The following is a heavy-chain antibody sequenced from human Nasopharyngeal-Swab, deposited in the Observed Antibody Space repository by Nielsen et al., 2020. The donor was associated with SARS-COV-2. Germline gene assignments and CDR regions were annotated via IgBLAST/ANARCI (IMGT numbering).Heavy chain of an antibody. Sequence: GESLKISCAASGFAFTDYSMDWVRQAPGTGLEWVSYITSSSSTRYYADSVKGRFTVSRDNAKNSLYLQMSSLRDEDTAVYYCVREFEATGATYLDYWGLGTLVTVSS. CDR3: VREFEATGATYLDY. J-gene: IGHJ4*02. V-gene: IGHV3-48*02. CDR1: GFAFTDYS. CDR2: ITSSSSTR. D-gene: IGHD1-26*01.